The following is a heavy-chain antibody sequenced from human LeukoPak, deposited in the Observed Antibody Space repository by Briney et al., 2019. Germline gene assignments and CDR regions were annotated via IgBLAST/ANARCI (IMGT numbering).Heavy chain of an antibody. Sequence: SETLSLTCTVSGGSISSYYWSWIRQPAGKGLEWIGRIYTSGSTNYNPSLKSRVTMSVGTSKNQFSLKLSSVTAADTAVYYCAREEPYYYEYYGMDVWGQGTTVTVSS. V-gene: IGHV4-4*07. CDR1: GGSISSYY. CDR3: AREEPYYYEYYGMDV. D-gene: IGHD1-14*01. J-gene: IGHJ6*02. CDR2: IYTSGST.